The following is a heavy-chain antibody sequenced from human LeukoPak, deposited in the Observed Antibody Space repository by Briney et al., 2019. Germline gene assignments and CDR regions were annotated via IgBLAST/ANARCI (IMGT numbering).Heavy chain of an antibody. Sequence: SETLSLTCAVYGGSFSGYYWSWIRQPPGKGLEWIGEINHSGSTNYNPSLKSRVTISVDTSKNQFSLKLSSVTAADTAVYYCARENYDPYYYGMDVWGQGTTVTVSS. CDR1: GGSFSGYY. CDR3: ARENYDPYYYGMDV. J-gene: IGHJ6*02. CDR2: INHSGST. V-gene: IGHV4-34*01. D-gene: IGHD5-12*01.